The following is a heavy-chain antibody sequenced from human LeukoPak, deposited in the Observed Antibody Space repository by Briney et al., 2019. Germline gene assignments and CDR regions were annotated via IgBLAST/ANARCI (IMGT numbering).Heavy chain of an antibody. CDR2: ITGSGGNT. CDR3: AKWGDYDVLTGYCVSDY. J-gene: IGHJ4*02. V-gene: IGHV3-23*01. D-gene: IGHD3-9*01. Sequence: GGSLRLSCAASGFTFSNYAMSWVRQAPGKGLEWVSAITGSGGNTYYADSVKGRFTISRDSSKNTVFLQMNSLRAEDTAVYYCAKWGDYDVLTGYCVSDYWGQGTLVTVSS. CDR1: GFTFSNYA.